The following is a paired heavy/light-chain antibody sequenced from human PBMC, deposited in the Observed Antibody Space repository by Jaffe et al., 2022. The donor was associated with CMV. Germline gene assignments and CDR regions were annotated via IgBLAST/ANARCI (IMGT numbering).Light chain of an antibody. CDR1: SSDIGGYNY. CDR3: SSYTRSTTRVE. CDR2: DVS. V-gene: IGLV2-14*03. Sequence: QSALTQPASVSGSPGQSITISCTGTSSDIGGYNYVSWYQQHPGKAPKLIIYDVSDRPSGVSNRFSGSKSDYTASLTISGLQAEDEADYFCSSYTRSTTRVEFGGGTKLTVL. J-gene: IGLJ3*02.
Heavy chain of an antibody. CDR1: GFSLTTDGMC. Sequence: QVTLWESGPALVKPTQTLTLTCTCSGFSLTTDGMCVSWIRQAPGKALEWLARIDWDDDKYYSASLQTRLTISRDTSKNQVVLTMTNVDPVDTATYYCARTGHGSTWKSGYYYYMDAWGQGTSVTVSS. V-gene: IGHV2-70*15. CDR3: ARTGHGSTWKSGYYYYMDA. J-gene: IGHJ6*03. CDR2: IDWDDDK. D-gene: IGHD6-13*01.